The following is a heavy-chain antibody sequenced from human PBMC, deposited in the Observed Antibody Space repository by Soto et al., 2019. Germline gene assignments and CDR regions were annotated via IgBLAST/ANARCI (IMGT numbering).Heavy chain of an antibody. CDR3: ARAGLVAAGTYFDY. CDR1: SGSISSSNW. Sequence: SETLSLTCAVSSGSISSSNWWSWVRQPPGKGLEWIGEIYHSGSTNYNPSLKSRVTISVDKSKNQFSLKLSSVTAADTAVYYWARAGLVAAGTYFDYWGQGTLVTVSS. CDR2: IYHSGST. D-gene: IGHD6-13*01. J-gene: IGHJ4*02. V-gene: IGHV4-4*02.